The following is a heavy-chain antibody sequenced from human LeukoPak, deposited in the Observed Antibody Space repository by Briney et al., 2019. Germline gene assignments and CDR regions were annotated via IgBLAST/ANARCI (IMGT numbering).Heavy chain of an antibody. CDR1: GYTLTELS. J-gene: IGHJ3*02. D-gene: IGHD1-14*01. Sequence: ASVKVSFKFSGYTLTELSMHWVRQAPGKGLEWMGGFDPEDGETIYAQKFQGRVTMTEDTSTDTAYMELSSLRSEDTAVYYCATEASPGGAFDIWGQGTMVTASS. CDR2: FDPEDGET. CDR3: ATEASPGGAFDI. V-gene: IGHV1-24*01.